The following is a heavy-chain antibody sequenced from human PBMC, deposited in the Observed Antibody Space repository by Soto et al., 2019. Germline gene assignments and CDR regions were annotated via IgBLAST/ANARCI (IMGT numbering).Heavy chain of an antibody. CDR2: IIPIFGTA. V-gene: IGHV1-69*13. D-gene: IGHD3-22*01. CDR1: GGTFSSYA. Sequence: SVKVSCKASGGTFSSYAISWVRQAPGQGLEWMGGIIPIFGTANYAQKFQGRVTITADESTSTAYMELSSLRSEDTAVYYCAGLPGGDTMRSQSAFDIWGQGTMVTVSS. J-gene: IGHJ3*02. CDR3: AGLPGGDTMRSQSAFDI.